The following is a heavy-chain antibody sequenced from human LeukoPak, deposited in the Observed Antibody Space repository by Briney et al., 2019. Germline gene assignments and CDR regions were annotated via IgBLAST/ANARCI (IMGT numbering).Heavy chain of an antibody. CDR2: ISGSGGST. D-gene: IGHD3-22*01. Sequence: GSLRLSCAASGFTFSSYAMSWVRQAPGKGLEWVSAISGSGGSTYYADSVKGRFTISRDNSKNTLYLQMNSLRAEDTAVYYCARGNYDSSGYYYSAFDYWGQGTLVTVSS. CDR3: ARGNYDSSGYYYSAFDY. CDR1: GFTFSSYA. J-gene: IGHJ4*02. V-gene: IGHV3-23*01.